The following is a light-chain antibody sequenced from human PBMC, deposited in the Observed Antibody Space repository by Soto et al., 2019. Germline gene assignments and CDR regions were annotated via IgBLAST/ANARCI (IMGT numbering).Light chain of an antibody. CDR2: DAS. CDR3: QQYDILPIT. J-gene: IGKJ5*01. Sequence: DIQMTQSPSSLFASVGDRVTITCQATQDINIYLNCYQQKPGKAPTLLIYDASNLEIGVPSRFSGSGSGTHFTFTISSLQTEDIGTYYCQQYDILPITFGRGTRLEIK. V-gene: IGKV1-33*01. CDR1: QDINIY.